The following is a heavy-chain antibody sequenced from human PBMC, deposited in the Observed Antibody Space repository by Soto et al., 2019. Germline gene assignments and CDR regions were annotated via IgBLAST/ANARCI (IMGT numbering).Heavy chain of an antibody. V-gene: IGHV1-2*04. Sequence: QVQLVQSGAEVKKPGASVKVSCKASGYTFTGYYMHWVRQAPGQGLEWMGWINPNSGGTNYAQKFQGWVTMTRDTSISTAYMELSRLRSDDTAVYYCAKAVIMGGVGSYYGMDVWGQGTTVTVSS. J-gene: IGHJ6*02. CDR2: INPNSGGT. D-gene: IGHD3-16*01. CDR3: AKAVIMGGVGSYYGMDV. CDR1: GYTFTGYY.